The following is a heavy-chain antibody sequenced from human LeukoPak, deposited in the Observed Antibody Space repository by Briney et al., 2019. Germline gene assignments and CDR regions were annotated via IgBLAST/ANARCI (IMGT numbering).Heavy chain of an antibody. J-gene: IGHJ4*02. Sequence: SETLSLTCTVSGGSINNYYWSWIRQPPGKGLEWIAYIYYTGGSTNYNPSLKSRVTISVDTSNNQFSLKLNSVTAADTAVYYCARVGTYSSSWRWGQGTLVTVSS. CDR2: IYYTGGST. V-gene: IGHV4-59*01. CDR1: GGSINNYY. D-gene: IGHD6-13*01. CDR3: ARVGTYSSSWR.